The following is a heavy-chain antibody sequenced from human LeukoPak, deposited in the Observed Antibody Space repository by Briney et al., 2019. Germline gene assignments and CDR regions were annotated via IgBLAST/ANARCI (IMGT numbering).Heavy chain of an antibody. CDR2: IKRKTEGGTT. CDR1: GITFSRFW. J-gene: IGHJ4*02. D-gene: IGHD3-10*01. CDR3: TTGNFGPY. V-gene: IGHV3-15*01. Sequence: GGSLRLSCAASGITFSRFWMSWVRQAPGKGLEWVGRIKRKTEGGTTDYAAPVKGRFTISRDDSKNTLYLQMNSLKTEDTAFYYCTTGNFGPYWGQGTLVTVSS.